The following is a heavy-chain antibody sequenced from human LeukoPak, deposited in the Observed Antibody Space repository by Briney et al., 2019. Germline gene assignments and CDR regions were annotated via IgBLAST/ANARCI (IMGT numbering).Heavy chain of an antibody. CDR1: GYTLTELS. J-gene: IGHJ4*02. D-gene: IGHD3-16*01. CDR2: FDPEDGET. CDR3: AREGGFDY. V-gene: IGHV1-24*01. Sequence: ASVKVSCKVSGYTLTELSMHWVRQAPGKGLEWMGGFDPEDGETIYAQKFQGRVTMTTDTSTSTVYMELSSLRSEDTAVYYCAREGGFDYWGQGTLVTVSS.